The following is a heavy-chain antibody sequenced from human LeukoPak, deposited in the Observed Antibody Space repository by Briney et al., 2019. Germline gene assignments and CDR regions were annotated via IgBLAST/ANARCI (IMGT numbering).Heavy chain of an antibody. D-gene: IGHD3-22*01. V-gene: IGHV4-38-2*01. CDR2: ISYSGTT. J-gene: IGHJ5*02. Sequence: SETLSLTCAVSDYSIRIGYYWGWIRQPPGQGLEWIGSISYSGTTYYNPSLKSRVTISLGTSNNQFSLKLASVTAADTAVYYCVASSGSYDSSGYYPSWFDPWGQGTLVTVSS. CDR1: DYSIRIGYY. CDR3: VASSGSYDSSGYYPSWFDP.